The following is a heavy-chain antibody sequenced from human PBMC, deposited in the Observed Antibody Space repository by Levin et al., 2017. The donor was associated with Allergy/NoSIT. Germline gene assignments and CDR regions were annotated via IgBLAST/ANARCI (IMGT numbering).Heavy chain of an antibody. J-gene: IGHJ6*02. Sequence: LSLTCAASGFTFSTYGMLWFRQAPGKGLECVAFIGFDGTKKYYADSVKGRFTISRDTSKNTLYLQMKSLRAEDTAVYYCARAEYSFGFYYYGMDVWGQGTTVTVSS. D-gene: IGHD5-18*01. CDR3: ARAEYSFGFYYYGMDV. V-gene: IGHV3-33*01. CDR2: IGFDGTKK. CDR1: GFTFSTYG.